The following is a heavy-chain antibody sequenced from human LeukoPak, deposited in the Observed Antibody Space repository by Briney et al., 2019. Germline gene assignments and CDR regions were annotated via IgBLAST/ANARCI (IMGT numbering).Heavy chain of an antibody. Sequence: GGSLRLSCAASGFSFSTYAMSWVRQAPGKGLEWVSSITGSGGNTYYADSVKGRFTISRDNSKNTLYLQMNSLRAEDTAVYYCAKTDYDSSGYRYYFDYWGQRTLVTVSS. J-gene: IGHJ4*02. V-gene: IGHV3-23*01. CDR2: ITGSGGNT. D-gene: IGHD3-22*01. CDR1: GFSFSTYA. CDR3: AKTDYDSSGYRYYFDY.